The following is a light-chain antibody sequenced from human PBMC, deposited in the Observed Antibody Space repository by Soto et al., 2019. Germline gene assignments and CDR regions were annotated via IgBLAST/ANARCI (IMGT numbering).Light chain of an antibody. Sequence: SYELTQPPSVSVAPGQTARISCGGNNVGSNGVRWYQQRPGQAPVLVVYDDSDRPTWIPERFSGSSSGNTATFTISRVEAGDEAAYYCQVWDGADDLVVFGGGTKLTVL. CDR3: QVWDGADDLVV. J-gene: IGLJ2*01. V-gene: IGLV3-21*02. CDR1: NVGSNG. CDR2: DDS.